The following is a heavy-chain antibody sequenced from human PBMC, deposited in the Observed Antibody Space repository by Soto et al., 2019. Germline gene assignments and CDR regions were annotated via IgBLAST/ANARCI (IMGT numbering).Heavy chain of an antibody. Sequence: ASVKVSCKASGYTFTSYGISWVRQAPGQGLEWMGWISAYNGNTNYAQKLQGRVTMTTDTSTSTAYMELRSLRSDDTAVYYCARARVGYYDSSGYYYVYNWFDPWGQGTLGTVSS. V-gene: IGHV1-18*01. CDR1: GYTFTSYG. CDR3: ARARVGYYDSSGYYYVYNWFDP. D-gene: IGHD3-22*01. CDR2: ISAYNGNT. J-gene: IGHJ5*02.